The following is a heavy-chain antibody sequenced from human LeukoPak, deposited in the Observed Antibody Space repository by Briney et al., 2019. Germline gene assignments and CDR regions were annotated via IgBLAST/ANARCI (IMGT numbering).Heavy chain of an antibody. Sequence: SGGSLRLSCAAAGFTFSVSVMHWVRQAPGKGLEYVSVISSDCGSTSYANSVKSRLTISRDNSKNTLYRQMGSLRAEEMAVYYCARDLSGGGLDYWGQGTLVTVSA. CDR1: GFTFSVSV. CDR2: ISSDCGST. CDR3: ARDLSGGGLDY. D-gene: IGHD3-10*01. V-gene: IGHV3-64*01. J-gene: IGHJ4*02.